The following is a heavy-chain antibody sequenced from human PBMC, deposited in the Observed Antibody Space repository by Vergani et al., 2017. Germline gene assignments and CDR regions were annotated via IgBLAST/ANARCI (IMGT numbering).Heavy chain of an antibody. Sequence: EVDLVESGGGLAQPGGSLRLSCEASGITFWKFGMHWVRQGPGKGLEWVSGISWNSGAVDYADSVRGRFTISRDNAKNSLFLEMNSLRFEDTAMYFCARGLWDCTHIRCSPPSYWGQGTQVTVSS. D-gene: IGHD2-8*01. CDR2: ISWNSGAV. J-gene: IGHJ4*02. CDR1: GITFWKFG. V-gene: IGHV3-9*01. CDR3: ARGLWDCTHIRCSPPSY.